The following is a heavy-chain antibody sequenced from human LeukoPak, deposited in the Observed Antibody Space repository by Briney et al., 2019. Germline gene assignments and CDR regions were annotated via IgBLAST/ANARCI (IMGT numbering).Heavy chain of an antibody. J-gene: IGHJ3*02. CDR2: LYYSGRK. Sequence: PSGTLSLTCTVSGGSISSYYWSWIRQPPGKGLVGRGYLYYSGRKNHNPSLKSRVTISVDTSKNQFSLKLSSVTAADTAVYYCARDTLGYCSSTSCRIISSPPTYIWGQGTMVTVSS. CDR3: ARDTLGYCSSTSCRIISSPPTYI. V-gene: IGHV4-59*01. CDR1: GGSISSYY. D-gene: IGHD2-2*01.